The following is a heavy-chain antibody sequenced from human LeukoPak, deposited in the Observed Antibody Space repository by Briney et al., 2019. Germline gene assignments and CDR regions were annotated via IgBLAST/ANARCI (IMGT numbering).Heavy chain of an antibody. D-gene: IGHD5-18*01. CDR3: ARGPNTAMAPSDY. Sequence: PGGSLRLSCAASGFTFSNYWVSWVRQAPGKGLEWVANIKQDGSEKYYVDSVKGRFTISRDNAKNSLYLQMNSLRAEDTAVYYCARGPNTAMAPSDYWGQGTLVTVSS. CDR1: GFTFSNYW. V-gene: IGHV3-7*01. J-gene: IGHJ4*02. CDR2: IKQDGSEK.